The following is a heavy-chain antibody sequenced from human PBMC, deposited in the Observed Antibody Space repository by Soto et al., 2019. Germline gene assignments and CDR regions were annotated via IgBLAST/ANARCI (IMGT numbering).Heavy chain of an antibody. Sequence: QVQLQESGPGLVKPSETLSLTCTVSGGSMTSYYWSWIRQPPGKGLEWIGFIYYTGNTKYNASLKSHVTISVDTSKNLFSLKLKSVTDADTAVYYCARRIIALVIFDDWGQGTVVTVSS. V-gene: IGHV4-59*08. CDR2: IYYTGNT. J-gene: IGHJ4*02. D-gene: IGHD3-10*01. CDR3: ARRIIALVIFDD. CDR1: GGSMTSYY.